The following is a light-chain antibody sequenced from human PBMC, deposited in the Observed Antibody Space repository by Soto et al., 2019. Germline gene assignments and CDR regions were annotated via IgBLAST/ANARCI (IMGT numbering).Light chain of an antibody. CDR1: SSDVGGYNY. Sequence: QSALTQPASVSGSPGQSITISCTGTSSDVGGYNYVSWYQQHAGNAPKLMIYDVSNRPSGVSNPFSGSKTGNTAALTISGREAEDEADYYCRSYTSSSTRVFGTGTKLTVL. CDR2: DVS. CDR3: RSYTSSSTRV. J-gene: IGLJ1*01. V-gene: IGLV2-14*01.